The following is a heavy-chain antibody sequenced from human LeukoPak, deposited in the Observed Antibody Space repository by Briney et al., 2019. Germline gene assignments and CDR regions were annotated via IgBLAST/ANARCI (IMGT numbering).Heavy chain of an antibody. Sequence: KPSETLSLTCTVSGGSLSGGDYYWGWIRQTPGTGLEWIASMYHSGNTYYNPSLKSRVTISVDTSKNQFSLKLSSVTAADTAVYFCARQGITIFGVVTSIDYWGQGTLVTVSS. CDR1: GGSLSGGDYY. J-gene: IGHJ4*02. D-gene: IGHD3-3*01. V-gene: IGHV4-39*01. CDR2: MYHSGNT. CDR3: ARQGITIFGVVTSIDY.